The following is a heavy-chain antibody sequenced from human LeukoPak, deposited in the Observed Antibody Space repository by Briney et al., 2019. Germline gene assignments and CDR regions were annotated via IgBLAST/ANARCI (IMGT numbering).Heavy chain of an antibody. CDR2: IIPIFGTA. CDR1: GFTFSSYA. CDR3: ARGRYSGYDLTLFDY. V-gene: IGHV1-69*01. Sequence: GGSLRLSCAASGFTFSSYAISWVRQAPGQGLEWMGGIIPIFGTANYAQKFQGRVTITADESTSTAYMELSSLRSEDTAVYYCARGRYSGYDLTLFDYWGQGTLVTVSS. J-gene: IGHJ4*02. D-gene: IGHD5-12*01.